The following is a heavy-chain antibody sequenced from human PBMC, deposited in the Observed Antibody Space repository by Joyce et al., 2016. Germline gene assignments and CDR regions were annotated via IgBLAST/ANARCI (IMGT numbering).Heavy chain of an antibody. CDR1: GFPFGDYG. Sequence: EVQLVESGGGLVQPGRSLRLSCTVSGFPFGDYGMRWFRQAPGKGLEWVKFIRSKAYGGTTEYAASVKGRFTISRDDSKSIAYLQMNSLKTEDTAVYYCARDGAYYDFWSGSAVFDYWGQGTLVTVSS. J-gene: IGHJ4*02. CDR2: IRSKAYGGTT. V-gene: IGHV3-49*03. CDR3: ARDGAYYDFWSGSAVFDY. D-gene: IGHD3-3*01.